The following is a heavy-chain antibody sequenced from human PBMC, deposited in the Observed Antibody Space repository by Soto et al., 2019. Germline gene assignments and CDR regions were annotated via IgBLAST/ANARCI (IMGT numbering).Heavy chain of an antibody. V-gene: IGHV4-30-4*01. Sequence: QVQLQASGPGLVKPSQTLSLTCTVSGGSISTGDYYWSWIRQPPGKGLEWIGYIYDSGSTYYNPSLKRRVNIPGDTSKNQFHLKPTSLTATDPAAYYCAIRGGSSVIFDYWGQGTLVTFSA. CDR3: AIRGGSSVIFDY. J-gene: IGHJ4*02. CDR1: GGSISTGDYY. CDR2: IYDSGST. D-gene: IGHD2-15*01.